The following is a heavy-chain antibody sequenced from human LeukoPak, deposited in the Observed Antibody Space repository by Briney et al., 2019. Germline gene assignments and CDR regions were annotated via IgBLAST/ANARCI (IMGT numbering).Heavy chain of an antibody. Sequence: SETLSLACTVSGYSISSGYYWGWIRQPPGKGLEWIGSIYHSGSTYYNPSLKSRVTISVDTSKNQFSLKLSSVTAADTAVYYCARDPPDAFDIWGQGTMVTVSS. CDR1: GYSISSGYY. CDR2: IYHSGST. J-gene: IGHJ3*02. V-gene: IGHV4-38-2*02. CDR3: ARDPPDAFDI.